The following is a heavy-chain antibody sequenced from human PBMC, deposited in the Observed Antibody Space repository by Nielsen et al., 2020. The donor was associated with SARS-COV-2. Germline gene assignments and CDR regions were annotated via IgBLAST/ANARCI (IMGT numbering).Heavy chain of an antibody. CDR2: INSDGSST. D-gene: IGHD3-16*02. CDR3: ARGGLTFGGVIVR. Sequence: LKISCAASGFTFSSYWMHWVRQAPGKGLVWVSHINSDGSSTSYADSVKGRLTISRDNAKNTLYLQMNSLRVEDTAVYYCARGGLTFGGVIVRWGQGTLVTVSS. J-gene: IGHJ4*02. V-gene: IGHV3-74*01. CDR1: GFTFSSYW.